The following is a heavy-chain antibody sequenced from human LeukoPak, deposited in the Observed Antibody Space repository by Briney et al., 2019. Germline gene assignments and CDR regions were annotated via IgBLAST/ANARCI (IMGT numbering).Heavy chain of an antibody. CDR1: GYTFTDHY. J-gene: IGHJ4*02. CDR2: INPNSGGT. CDR3: ARAHSSLRLYHFDF. D-gene: IGHD6-13*01. Sequence: ASVKVSCKASGYTFTDHYIHWVRQAPGQGLEWVGWINPNSGGTNYAQKFEGRIIMTRDTSINTGYMEMSRLTSDDTAVYYCARAHSSLRLYHFDFWGQGTLVTVSS. V-gene: IGHV1-2*02.